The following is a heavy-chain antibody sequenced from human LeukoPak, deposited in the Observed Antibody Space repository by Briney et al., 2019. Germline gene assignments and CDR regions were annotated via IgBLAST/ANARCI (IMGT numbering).Heavy chain of an antibody. CDR1: GFTFSTFG. D-gene: IGHD2-15*01. CDR2: ISYDGSKK. V-gene: IGHV3-30*18. Sequence: GGSLRLSCAASGFTFSTFGMHWVRQAPGKGLEWVAVISYDGSKKFYADSVKGRFTISRDNSKSTLFLQMDDLRAEDTAVYYCAKSRQSLYCSGGNCYPFDHWGQGSLVTVSS. J-gene: IGHJ4*02. CDR3: AKSRQSLYCSGGNCYPFDH.